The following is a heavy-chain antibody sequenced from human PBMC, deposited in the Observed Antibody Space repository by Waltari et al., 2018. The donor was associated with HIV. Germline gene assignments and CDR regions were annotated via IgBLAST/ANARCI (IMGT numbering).Heavy chain of an antibody. V-gene: IGHV3-33*05. Sequence: QVQLVESGGGVVQPGRSMRLSCAASGLTFSNHGMHWLRQAPGKGLEWVAVLSYDGSDKYYADSVRGRFTISRDNSKNTLYLQMNNLRAEDTAVYFCARRGVLTYYYTMDVWGQGTTVTVSS. CDR3: ARRGVLTYYYTMDV. CDR2: LSYDGSDK. J-gene: IGHJ6*02. D-gene: IGHD3-10*01. CDR1: GLTFSNHG.